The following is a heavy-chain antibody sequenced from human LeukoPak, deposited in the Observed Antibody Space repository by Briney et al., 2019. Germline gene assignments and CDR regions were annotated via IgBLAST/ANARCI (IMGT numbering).Heavy chain of an antibody. CDR3: ARAQYFGESLYATWFDP. CDR1: GFIFRNYA. D-gene: IGHD3-10*01. V-gene: IGHV3-30*04. J-gene: IGHJ5*02. Sequence: PGRSLRLSCAASGFIFRNYAMHWVRQAPGTGLEWVSVISYDGSNRSYADSVKGRFTISRDDSKNTLYLQMNSLRVEDTAVYYCARAQYFGESLYATWFDPWGQGTPVTVSS. CDR2: ISYDGSNR.